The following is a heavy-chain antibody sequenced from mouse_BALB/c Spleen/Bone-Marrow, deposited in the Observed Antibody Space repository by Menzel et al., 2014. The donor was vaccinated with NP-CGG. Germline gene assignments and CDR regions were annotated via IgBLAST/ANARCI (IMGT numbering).Heavy chain of an antibody. CDR1: GFTFSSYG. CDR3: ARDGLDY. CDR2: ISSGGSYT. Sequence: EAKLVESGGDLVKPGGSLKLSCAASGFTFSSYGMSWVRQTPDKRLEWVATISSGGSYTYYPDSVKGRFTISRDNAKNTLYLQMSSLKSEDTAMYYCARDGLDYWGQGTTLTVSS. V-gene: IGHV5-6*01. J-gene: IGHJ2*01. D-gene: IGHD3-1*01.